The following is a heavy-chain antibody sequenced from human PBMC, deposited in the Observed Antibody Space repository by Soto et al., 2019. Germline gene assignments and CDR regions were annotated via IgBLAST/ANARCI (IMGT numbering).Heavy chain of an antibody. V-gene: IGHV3-30*03. Sequence: QVQLVESGGGVVQPGRSLRLSCAASGFPFSSYGMHWVREAPGKGLEGGAVISYDGSNKYYADSVKGRFTISRDNSASTLYLQMNSLRPEDTALYYCVGGQYYFDYRGQGTLVTVSP. D-gene: IGHD3-10*01. J-gene: IGHJ4*02. CDR1: GFPFSSYG. CDR3: VGGQYYFDY. CDR2: ISYDGSNK.